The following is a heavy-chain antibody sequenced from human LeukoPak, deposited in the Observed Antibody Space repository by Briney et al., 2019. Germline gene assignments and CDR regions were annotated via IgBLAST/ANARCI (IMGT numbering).Heavy chain of an antibody. Sequence: SETLSLTCTVPGXSINNYHWSWIRQPPGKGLESIGFVYYSGNTNYDPSLKSRVTISVDTSKNQFSLKLTSVAAADTAVYSCARSNRYGYEGYFDFWGQGTLVTVSS. J-gene: IGHJ4*02. CDR3: ARSNRYGYEGYFDF. D-gene: IGHD5-18*01. CDR1: GXSINNYH. CDR2: VYYSGNT. V-gene: IGHV4-59*01.